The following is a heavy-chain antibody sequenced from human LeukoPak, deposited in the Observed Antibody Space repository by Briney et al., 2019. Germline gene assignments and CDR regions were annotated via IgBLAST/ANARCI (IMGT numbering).Heavy chain of an antibody. CDR2: INSDGSTT. CDR3: FVAHCGSDCSY. D-gene: IGHD2-21*02. Sequence: QPGGSLRLSCAASGFTFRSYWMYWVRQAPGKGLVWVSRINSDGSTTIYADSVKGRFTISRDNAKNTLYLQMNSLRAEDTAVYYCFVAHCGSDCSYWGQGTLVTVSS. J-gene: IGHJ4*02. V-gene: IGHV3-74*01. CDR1: GFTFRSYW.